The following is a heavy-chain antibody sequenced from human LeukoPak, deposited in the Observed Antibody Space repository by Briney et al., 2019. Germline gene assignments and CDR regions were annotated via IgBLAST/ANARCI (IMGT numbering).Heavy chain of an antibody. CDR2: MNPNSGNT. V-gene: IGHV1-8*01. CDR3: ARSSDYGGNDDY. J-gene: IGHJ4*02. Sequence: ASVKVSCKASGYTFTSYDINWVRPATGQGLEWMGWMNPNSGNTGYAQKFQGRVTMTRNTSISAAYMELSSLRSEDTAVYYCARSSDYGGNDDYWGQGTLVTVSS. CDR1: GYTFTSYD. D-gene: IGHD4-23*01.